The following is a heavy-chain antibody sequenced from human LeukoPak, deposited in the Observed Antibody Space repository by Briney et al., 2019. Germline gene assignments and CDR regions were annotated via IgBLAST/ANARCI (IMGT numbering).Heavy chain of an antibody. Sequence: GGSLRLSCAASGFTFSGYTMNWVRQAPGKGLEWVSSISSRSSYIYYADSVKGRFTISGDNAKNSLYLQMNSLRAEDTAVYYCARSITIFGVVVRYFDYWGQGTLVTVSS. CDR3: ARSITIFGVVVRYFDY. CDR2: ISSRSSYI. D-gene: IGHD3-3*01. J-gene: IGHJ4*02. CDR1: GFTFSGYT. V-gene: IGHV3-21*01.